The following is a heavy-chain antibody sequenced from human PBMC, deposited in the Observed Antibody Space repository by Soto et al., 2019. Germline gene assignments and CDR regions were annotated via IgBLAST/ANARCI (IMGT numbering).Heavy chain of an antibody. V-gene: IGHV4-31*03. D-gene: IGHD2-15*01. CDR3: ARDRARYCSGGSCYRGYFDY. CDR1: GGSISSGGYY. CDR2: IYYSGST. J-gene: IGHJ4*02. Sequence: LSLTCTVSGGSISSGGYYWSWIRQHPGKGLEWIGYIYYSGSTYYNPSLKSRVTISVDTSKNQFSLKLSSVTAADTAVYYCARDRARYCSGGSCYRGYFDYWGQGTLVTVSS.